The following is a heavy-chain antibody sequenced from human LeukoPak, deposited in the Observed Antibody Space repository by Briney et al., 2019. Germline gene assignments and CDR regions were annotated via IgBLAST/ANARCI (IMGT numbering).Heavy chain of an antibody. J-gene: IGHJ5*02. Sequence: SETLSLTCTVSGGSISSSSYYWGWIRQPPGKGLEWIGRISYSGRTNYNPSLKSRVTISVDTSKNQFSLKLSSVTAADTAVYYCARAYCGGDCYSNWFDPWGQGTLVTVSS. D-gene: IGHD2-21*01. CDR1: GGSISSSSYY. CDR3: ARAYCGGDCYSNWFDP. CDR2: ISYSGRT. V-gene: IGHV4-39*07.